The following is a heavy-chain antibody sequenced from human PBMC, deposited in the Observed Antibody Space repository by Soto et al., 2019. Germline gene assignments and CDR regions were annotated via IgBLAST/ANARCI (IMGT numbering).Heavy chain of an antibody. CDR2: IYSGNT. CDR1: GGSISGYY. CDR3: ARGEERVAMPSGY. D-gene: IGHD2-2*01. Sequence: PSETLSITCTISGGSISGYYWTWIRQSPGKGLEYIGYIYSGNTNYNPSLNSRVTISVDTSKNQFSLKLSSVTAADTAVYYCARGEERVAMPSGYWGQGTLVTVSS. V-gene: IGHV4-59*01. J-gene: IGHJ4*02.